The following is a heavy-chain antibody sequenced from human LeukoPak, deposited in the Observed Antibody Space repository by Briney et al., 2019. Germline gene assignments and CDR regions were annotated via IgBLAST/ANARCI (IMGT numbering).Heavy chain of an antibody. J-gene: IGHJ4*02. CDR1: GYTFTSYY. CDR3: ARDSLAAAGTGDDY. Sequence: SVKVSCKASGYTFTSYYMHWVRQAPGQGLEWMGGIIPIFGTANYAQKFQGRVTIAADESTSTAYMELSSLRSEDTAVYYCARDSLAAAGTGDDYWGQGTLVTVSS. D-gene: IGHD6-13*01. CDR2: IIPIFGTA. V-gene: IGHV1-69*13.